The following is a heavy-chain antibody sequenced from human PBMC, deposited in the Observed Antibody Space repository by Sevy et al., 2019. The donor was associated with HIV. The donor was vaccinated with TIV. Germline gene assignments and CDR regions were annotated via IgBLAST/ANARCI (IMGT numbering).Heavy chain of an antibody. CDR1: GGSISSSSYY. CDR3: ARHDALNYYYGSGSYYVGYFDY. J-gene: IGHJ4*02. CDR2: IYYSGST. V-gene: IGHV4-39*01. Sequence: SETLSLTCTVSGGSISSSSYYWGWIRQPPGKGLEWIGSIYYSGSTYYNPSLKSRVTISVDTSKNQFSLKLSSVTAVDTAVYYCARHDALNYYYGSGSYYVGYFDYWGQGTLVTVSS. D-gene: IGHD3-10*01.